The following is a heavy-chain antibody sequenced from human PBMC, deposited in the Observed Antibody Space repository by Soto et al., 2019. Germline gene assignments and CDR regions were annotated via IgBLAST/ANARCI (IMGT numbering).Heavy chain of an antibody. Sequence: QVQLQESGPGPVKPSETLSLTCTVSGGSISSYYWSWIRQPPGKGLEWIGYIYYSGSTNYNPSLKSRVTISVDTSKNQFSLKLSSVTAADTAVYYCAREGAIAAAMDIWGQGTMVTVSS. CDR2: IYYSGST. J-gene: IGHJ3*02. CDR3: AREGAIAAAMDI. CDR1: GGSISSYY. V-gene: IGHV4-59*01. D-gene: IGHD6-13*01.